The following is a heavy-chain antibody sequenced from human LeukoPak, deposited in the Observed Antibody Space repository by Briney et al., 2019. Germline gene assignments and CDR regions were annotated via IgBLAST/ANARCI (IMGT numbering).Heavy chain of an antibody. D-gene: IGHD6-6*01. J-gene: IGHJ3*02. CDR3: ARASIRSDAFDI. CDR2: IYSGGST. V-gene: IGHV3-53*01. CDR1: GFTLSSNY. Sequence: GGSLRLSCAASGFTLSSNYMSWVRQAPGKGLEWVSVIYSGGSTYYADSVKGRFTISRDNSKNTLYLQMNSLRAEDTAVYYCARASIRSDAFDIWGQGTMVTVSS.